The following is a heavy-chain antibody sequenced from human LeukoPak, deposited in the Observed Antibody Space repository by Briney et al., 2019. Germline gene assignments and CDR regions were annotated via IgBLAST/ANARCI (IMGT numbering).Heavy chain of an antibody. CDR2: INHSGST. V-gene: IGHV4-61*01. D-gene: IGHD3-16*02. J-gene: IGHJ4*02. CDR1: GGSVSSGSYY. Sequence: PSETLSLTCTVSGGSVSSGSYYWSWIRQPPGKGLEWIGEINHSGSTNYNPSLKSRVTISVDTSKNQFSLKLSSVTAADTAVYYCARGTFMITFGGVIAPDSGFDYWGQGTLVTVSS. CDR3: ARGTFMITFGGVIAPDSGFDY.